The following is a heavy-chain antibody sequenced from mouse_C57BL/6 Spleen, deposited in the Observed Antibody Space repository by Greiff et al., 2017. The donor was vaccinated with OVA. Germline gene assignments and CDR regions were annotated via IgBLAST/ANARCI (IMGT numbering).Heavy chain of an antibody. CDR1: GFTFTDYY. Sequence: EVKLMESGGGLVQPGGSLSLSCAASGFTFTDYYMSWVRQPPGKALEWLGFISTKANGYTNDYNSSVKGRFTISRDNSQSILNLQMNDLVAEDCATYYCSSYSPGGDYFDYWGQGTTLTVSS. J-gene: IGHJ2*01. CDR3: SSYSPGGDYFDY. CDR2: ISTKANGYTN. V-gene: IGHV7-3*01.